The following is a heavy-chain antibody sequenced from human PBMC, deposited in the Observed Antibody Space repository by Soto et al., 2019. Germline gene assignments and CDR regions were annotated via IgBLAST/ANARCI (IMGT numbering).Heavy chain of an antibody. CDR3: ARVRGYCGYVYWGFAY. CDR2: IYYSGST. J-gene: IGHJ4*02. V-gene: IGHV4-59*01. D-gene: IGHD5-12*01. CDR1: GGSISSYY. Sequence: SETLSLTCTVSGGSISSYYWSWIRQPPGKGLEWIGYIYYSGSTNYNPSLKSRVTISVDTSKNQFSLKLSSVTAADTAVYYCARVRGYCGYVYWGFAYWGQGTLVTVSS.